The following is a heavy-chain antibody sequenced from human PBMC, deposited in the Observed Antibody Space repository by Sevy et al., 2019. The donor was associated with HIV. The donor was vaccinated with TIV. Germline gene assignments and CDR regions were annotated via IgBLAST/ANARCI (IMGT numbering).Heavy chain of an antibody. Sequence: ASVKVSCKASGYTFTSYYMHWVRQAPGQGLEWMGIINPSGGSTSYAQKFQGRVTMPRDTSTSTVYMELSSLRSEDTAVYYCARGPSIAVAGTSGWFDPWGQGTLVTVSS. J-gene: IGHJ5*02. D-gene: IGHD6-19*01. V-gene: IGHV1-46*01. CDR1: GYTFTSYY. CDR3: ARGPSIAVAGTSGWFDP. CDR2: INPSGGST.